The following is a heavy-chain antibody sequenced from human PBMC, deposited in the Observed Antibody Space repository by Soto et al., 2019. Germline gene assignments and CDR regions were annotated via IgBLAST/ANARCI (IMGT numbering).Heavy chain of an antibody. CDR1: GDSISSGGYS. J-gene: IGHJ4*02. D-gene: IGHD3-22*01. CDR2: IYHSGGT. CDR3: ARDYRSGYYLDY. Sequence: QLQLQESGSGLVKPSQTLSLTCAVSGDSISSGGYSWNWIRQPPGKGLEWIGYIYHSGGTDYNPSLKSRVTITVDSSNNQFSLKLSSVTAADTAVYYCARDYRSGYYLDYWGQGTLVTVSS. V-gene: IGHV4-30-2*01.